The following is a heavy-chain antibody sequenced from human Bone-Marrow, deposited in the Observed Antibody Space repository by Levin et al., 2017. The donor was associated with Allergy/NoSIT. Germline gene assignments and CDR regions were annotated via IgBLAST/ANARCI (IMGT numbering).Heavy chain of an antibody. CDR1: GASLSGSTYY. CDR2: IYYSGST. D-gene: IGHD5-18*01. J-gene: IGHJ6*03. CDR3: ARHVNPRYNYYYMDV. V-gene: IGHV4-39*01. Sequence: SETLSLTCTVSGASLSGSTYYWGWIRQPPGKGLEWIGRIYYSGSTHYNPSLKSRVTISVETSKNQFSLELTSVTAADTAVYYCARHVNPRYNYYYMDVWGKGTTVAVSS.